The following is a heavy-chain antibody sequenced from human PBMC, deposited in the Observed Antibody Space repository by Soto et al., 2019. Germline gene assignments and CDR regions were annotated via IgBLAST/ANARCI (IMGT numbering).Heavy chain of an antibody. CDR1: GFTFSSYA. CDR2: ISYDGSNK. V-gene: IGHV3-30-3*01. Sequence: GGSLRLSCAVSGFTFSSYAMHWVRQAPGKGLEWVAIISYDGSNKYYADSVEGRFTISRDNSKNTLYLQMNSLRAEDTAVYYCVRDSYGMDVWGQGTTVTVSS. J-gene: IGHJ6*02. CDR3: VRDSYGMDV.